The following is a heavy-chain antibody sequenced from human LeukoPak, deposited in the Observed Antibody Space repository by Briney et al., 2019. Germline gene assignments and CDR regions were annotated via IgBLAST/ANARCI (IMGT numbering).Heavy chain of an antibody. CDR3: AKVDYYDTSGYRD. CDR2: ISYDVGKK. D-gene: IGHD3-22*01. Sequence: PGGSLRLSCAASGFTFSSYGMHWVRQAPGKGLEWVAVISYDVGKKYYADSVKGRFTISRDNSKNTLYLQMNSLRAEDTAVYYCAKVDYYDTSGYRDWGQGTLVTVSS. V-gene: IGHV3-30*18. CDR1: GFTFSSYG. J-gene: IGHJ4*02.